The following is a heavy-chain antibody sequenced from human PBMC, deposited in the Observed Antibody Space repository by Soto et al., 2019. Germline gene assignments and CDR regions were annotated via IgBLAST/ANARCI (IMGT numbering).Heavy chain of an antibody. CDR1: GGTFSSYA. CDR2: IIPIFGTA. Sequence: QVQLVQSGAEVKKPGSSVKVSCKASGGTFSSYAISWVRQAPGQGLEWMGGIIPIFGTANYAQEFQGRVTITADESTSPAYRELSSLSSEDTAVYYCARDLANNWFEPWGQGPLVTVSA. J-gene: IGHJ5*02. CDR3: ARDLANNWFEP. V-gene: IGHV1-69*01.